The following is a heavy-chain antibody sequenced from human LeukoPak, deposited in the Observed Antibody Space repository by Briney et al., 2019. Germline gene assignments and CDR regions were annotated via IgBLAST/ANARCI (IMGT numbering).Heavy chain of an antibody. J-gene: IGHJ6*02. CDR2: ISSSNSYI. CDR1: GFTFSSYS. CDR3: AREGLTGDLSNYYYGMDV. V-gene: IGHV3-21*01. D-gene: IGHD7-27*01. Sequence: PGGSLRLSCAASGFTFSSYSMNWVRQAPGKGLEWVSSISSSNSYIYYADSVKGRFTISRDNAKNSLYLQMNSLRAEDTAVYYCAREGLTGDLSNYYYGMDVWGQGTTVTVSS.